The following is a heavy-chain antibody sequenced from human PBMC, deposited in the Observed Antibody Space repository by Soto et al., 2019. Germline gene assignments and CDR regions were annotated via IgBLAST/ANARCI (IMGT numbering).Heavy chain of an antibody. Sequence: ASVKVSCKASGGTFSSYAISWVRQAPGQGLEWMGGIIPIFGTANYAQKFQGRVTITADESTSTAYMELSSLRSEDTAVYYCARHCSGGSCYSFSPRGYWFDPWGQGTLVTVSS. CDR3: ARHCSGGSCYSFSPRGYWFDP. J-gene: IGHJ5*02. D-gene: IGHD2-15*01. V-gene: IGHV1-69*13. CDR1: GGTFSSYA. CDR2: IIPIFGTA.